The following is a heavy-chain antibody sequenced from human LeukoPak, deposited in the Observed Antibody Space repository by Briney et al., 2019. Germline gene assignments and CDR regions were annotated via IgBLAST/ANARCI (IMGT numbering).Heavy chain of an antibody. V-gene: IGHV1-46*01. CDR1: GGTFSSYA. J-gene: IGHJ4*02. Sequence: ASVKVSCKASGGTFSSYAISWVRQAPGQGLEWMGIINPSGGSTSYAQKFQGRVTMTRDTSTSTVYMELSSLRSEDTAVYYCAVVAAAGYFDYWGQGTLVTVSS. D-gene: IGHD6-13*01. CDR2: INPSGGST. CDR3: AVVAAAGYFDY.